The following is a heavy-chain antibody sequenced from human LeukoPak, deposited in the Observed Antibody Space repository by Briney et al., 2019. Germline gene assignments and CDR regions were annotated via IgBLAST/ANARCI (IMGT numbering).Heavy chain of an antibody. CDR3: ASGIAAAGPLEYFQH. Sequence: ASVKVSCKASGYTFTGYYMHWVRQAPGQGLEWMGWINPNSGGTNYAQKFQGRVTMTRDTSISTAYMELSRLRSDDTAVYYCASGIAAAGPLEYFQHWGQGTLVTVSS. CDR1: GYTFTGYY. D-gene: IGHD6-13*01. J-gene: IGHJ1*01. V-gene: IGHV1-2*02. CDR2: INPNSGGT.